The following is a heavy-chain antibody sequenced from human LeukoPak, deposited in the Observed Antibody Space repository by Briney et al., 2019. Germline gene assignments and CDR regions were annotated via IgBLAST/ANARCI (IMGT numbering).Heavy chain of an antibody. CDR3: ARGPGTGYSSSWYPDYFDY. V-gene: IGHV1-2*02. J-gene: IGHJ4*02. D-gene: IGHD6-13*01. CDR1: GYTFTGYY. Sequence: ASVKVSCKASGYTFTGYYMHWARQAPGQGLEWMGWINPNSGGTNYAQKFQGRVTMTRDTSISTAYMELSRLRSDDTAVYYCARGPGTGYSSSWYPDYFDYWGQGTLVAVSS. CDR2: INPNSGGT.